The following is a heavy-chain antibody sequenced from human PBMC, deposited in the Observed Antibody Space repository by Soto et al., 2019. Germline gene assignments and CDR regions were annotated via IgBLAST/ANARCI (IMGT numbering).Heavy chain of an antibody. CDR3: AKTPYDYIWGSPPGY. J-gene: IGHJ4*02. D-gene: IGHD3-16*01. CDR2: SSGSGGST. CDR1: GFTFSSYA. Sequence: PGGSLRLSCAASGFTFSSYAMSWVRQAPGKGLEWVSASSGSGGSTYYADSVKGRFTISRDNSKNTLYLQMNSLRAEDTAVYYCAKTPYDYIWGSPPGYWGQGTLVTVSS. V-gene: IGHV3-23*01.